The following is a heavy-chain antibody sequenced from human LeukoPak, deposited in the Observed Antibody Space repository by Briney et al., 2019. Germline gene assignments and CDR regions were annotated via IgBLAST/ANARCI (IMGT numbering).Heavy chain of an antibody. CDR2: IYYSGST. CDR1: GGSISSYY. V-gene: IGHV4-59*01. CDR3: ARGDYYDNPTLKVVWFDP. Sequence: PSETLSLTCTVSGGSISSYYWSWIRQPPGKGLEWIGYIYYSGSTNYNPSLKSRVTISVDTSKNQFSLKLSSVTAADTAVYYCARGDYYDNPTLKVVWFDPWGQGTLVTVSS. J-gene: IGHJ5*02. D-gene: IGHD3-22*01.